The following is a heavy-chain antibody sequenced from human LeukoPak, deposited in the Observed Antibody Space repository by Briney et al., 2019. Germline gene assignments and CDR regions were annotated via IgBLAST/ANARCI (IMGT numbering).Heavy chain of an antibody. CDR2: IYSGGST. D-gene: IGHD6-13*01. J-gene: IGHJ4*02. CDR1: GFTFSNNY. CDR3: ALSSWAPMNFDY. Sequence: GGSLSLSCAASGFTFSNNYMSWVRQAPGKGLEWVSVIYSGGSTYYAESVKGRFTISRDNSKNTLYLQMNSLRAEDTAVYYCALSSWAPMNFDYWGQGTLVTVSS. V-gene: IGHV3-53*01.